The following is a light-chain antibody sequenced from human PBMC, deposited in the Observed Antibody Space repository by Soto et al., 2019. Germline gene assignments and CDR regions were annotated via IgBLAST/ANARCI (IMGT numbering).Light chain of an antibody. CDR2: DAS. CDR3: QQYHSFSWK. V-gene: IGKV1-5*01. CDR1: QSIRSW. Sequence: DIQMTQSPSTLSAFVGDRVTITCRASQSIRSWLAWYQQKPGKAPNLLIYDASSLEGGVPSRFSGSGSGTEFTLTISSLQPDDFATYYCQQYHSFSWKFGQETKVEIK. J-gene: IGKJ1*01.